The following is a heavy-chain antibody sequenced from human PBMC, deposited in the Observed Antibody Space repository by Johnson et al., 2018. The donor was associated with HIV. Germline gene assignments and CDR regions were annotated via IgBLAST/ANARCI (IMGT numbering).Heavy chain of an antibody. J-gene: IGHJ3*02. D-gene: IGHD5-24*01. CDR2: ISYDGGDK. Sequence: VQLVESGGGVVQPGRSLRLSCAASGFTFSSYAMHWVRQAPGKGLEWVAVISYDGGDKYYADSVKGRFTISRDNSKSTLYLQMGSLRAEDMAVYYCARCRDAYTLLSAFDIWGQGTMVTVSS. CDR3: ARCRDAYTLLSAFDI. CDR1: GFTFSSYA. V-gene: IGHV3-30*03.